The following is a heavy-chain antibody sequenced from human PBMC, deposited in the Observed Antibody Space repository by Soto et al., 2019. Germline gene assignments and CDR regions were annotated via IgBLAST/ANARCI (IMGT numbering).Heavy chain of an antibody. Sequence: NPAETLSSPGTVPGRTFSINADFWYVALIRQPPGTGLEWILSIDNGGNTYYNPPLKSRVIISADTSKNQFSLSLNSVTAADTAVYYCVKPSLLVAQTWGQGILVTVSS. CDR2: IDNGGNT. CDR3: VKPSLLVAQT. D-gene: IGHD2-21*01. J-gene: IGHJ4*02. V-gene: IGHV4-39*01. CDR1: GRTFSINADF.